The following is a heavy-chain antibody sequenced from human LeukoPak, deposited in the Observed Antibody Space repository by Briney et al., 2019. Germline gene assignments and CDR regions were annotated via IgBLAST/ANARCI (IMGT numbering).Heavy chain of an antibody. V-gene: IGHV4-4*09. CDR1: GGSISSYY. Sequence: TSETLSLTCTVSGGSISSYYWSWIRQPPGKGLEWIGYIYTSGSTNYNPSLKSRVTISVDTSKNQFSLKLSSVTAADTAVYYCARHVDSMEYSSSAVFDYWGQGTLVTVSS. CDR3: ARHVDSMEYSSSAVFDY. CDR2: IYTSGST. D-gene: IGHD6-6*01. J-gene: IGHJ4*02.